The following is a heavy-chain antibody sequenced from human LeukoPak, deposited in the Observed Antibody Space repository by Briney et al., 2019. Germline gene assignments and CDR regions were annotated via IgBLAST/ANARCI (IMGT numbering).Heavy chain of an antibody. CDR1: GFTVSSNY. Sequence: PGGSLRLSCAASGFTVSSNYMSWVRQAPGKGLEGVSVLYSGDGAYYADSVKGRFSISRDNSKNTLYLQMNSLRAEDTAVYYCASGARRTSCLDYWGQGTLVTVSS. CDR3: ASGARRTSCLDY. D-gene: IGHD2-2*01. J-gene: IGHJ4*02. V-gene: IGHV3-53*01. CDR2: LYSGDGA.